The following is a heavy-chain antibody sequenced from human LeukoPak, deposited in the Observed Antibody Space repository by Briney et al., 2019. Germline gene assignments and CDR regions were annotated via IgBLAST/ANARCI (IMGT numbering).Heavy chain of an antibody. D-gene: IGHD3-10*01. Sequence: PSATLSLTCTVSGASISSDYWSWIRQSPGKGLEWIGYIYYSGSTNYNPSLKSRVTISVDTSKNQFSLKLSSVTAADTAVYYCASGAYYYGSGSYYSVSPYPFDYWGQGTLVTVSS. CDR3: ASGAYYYGSGSYYSVSPYPFDY. CDR1: GASISSDY. J-gene: IGHJ4*02. CDR2: IYYSGST. V-gene: IGHV4-59*01.